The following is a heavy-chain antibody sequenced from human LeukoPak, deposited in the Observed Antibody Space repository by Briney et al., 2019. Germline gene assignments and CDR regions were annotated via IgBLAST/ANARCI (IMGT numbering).Heavy chain of an antibody. J-gene: IGHJ3*02. D-gene: IGHD3-22*01. CDR1: GFTFSTYW. CDR3: ARVKRVSDSSGYSDAFDI. V-gene: IGHV3-7*01. CDR2: IKRDGSEK. Sequence: GGPLRLSCAASGFTFSTYWMSWVRQAPGKGLEGVANIKRDGSEKYYVDSVKGRFTISRDNAKKSLYLQMSSLRAEDTAVYYCARVKRVSDSSGYSDAFDIWGQGTMVTVSS.